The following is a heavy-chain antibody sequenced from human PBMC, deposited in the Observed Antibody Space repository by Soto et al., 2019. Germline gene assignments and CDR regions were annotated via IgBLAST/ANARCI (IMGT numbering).Heavy chain of an antibody. Sequence: PSETLSLTCTVSGGSISGVDYYWTWIRQPPGKGLEWIGYIYHSGSSYYNPSLKSRVSISVDTSKNQFSLQLTSVTAADSAVYYCARASSGPHFFDPWGQGTLVTVSS. CDR2: IYHSGSS. V-gene: IGHV4-30-4*01. J-gene: IGHJ5*02. D-gene: IGHD3-22*01. CDR3: ARASSGPHFFDP. CDR1: GGSISGVDYY.